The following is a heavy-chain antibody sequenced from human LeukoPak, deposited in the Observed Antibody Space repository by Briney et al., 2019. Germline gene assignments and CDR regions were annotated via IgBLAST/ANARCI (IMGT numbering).Heavy chain of an antibody. D-gene: IGHD3-10*01. Sequence: SGRSLRLSCAASGFTFDDYAMPWVRQAPGKGLEWVSGISWNSGSIGYADSVKGRFTISRDNAKNSLYLQMNSLRAEDTALYYCAKGVHYYGSGSYYDWGQGTLVTVSS. J-gene: IGHJ4*02. V-gene: IGHV3-9*01. CDR3: AKGVHYYGSGSYYD. CDR1: GFTFDDYA. CDR2: ISWNSGSI.